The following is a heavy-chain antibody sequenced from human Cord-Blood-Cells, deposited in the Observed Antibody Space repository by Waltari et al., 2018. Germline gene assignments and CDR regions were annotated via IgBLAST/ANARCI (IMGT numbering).Heavy chain of an antibody. CDR3: ARDLGAAAGTHWFDP. D-gene: IGHD6-13*01. J-gene: IGHJ5*02. CDR2: INPNSGGT. CDR1: AYTLPGYY. V-gene: IGHV1-2*02. Sequence: QVQLVQSGAEVKKPGASVQVSSKASAYTLPGYYMHWVRPAPGQGLEWMGWINPNSGGTNYAQKFQGRVTMTRDTSISTAYMELSRLRSDDTAVYYCARDLGAAAGTHWFDPWGQGTLVTVSS.